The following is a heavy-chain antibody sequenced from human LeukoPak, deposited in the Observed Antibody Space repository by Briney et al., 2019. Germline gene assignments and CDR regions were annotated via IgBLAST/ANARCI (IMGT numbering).Heavy chain of an antibody. Sequence: GGSLRLSCAASGLTFSSSAMSWVRQAPGKGLKWVSGISTSGGSTYYSDSVKGRFTMSRDNSKNTLYLQMNSLRGEDTALYYCAKVGGDTTLAEGYYYYMDVWGKGTTVTISS. CDR1: GLTFSSSA. CDR2: ISTSGGST. V-gene: IGHV3-23*01. J-gene: IGHJ6*03. D-gene: IGHD5-18*01. CDR3: AKVGGDTTLAEGYYYYMDV.